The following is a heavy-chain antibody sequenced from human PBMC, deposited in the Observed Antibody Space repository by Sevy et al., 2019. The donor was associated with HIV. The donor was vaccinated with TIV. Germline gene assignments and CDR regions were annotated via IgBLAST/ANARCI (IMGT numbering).Heavy chain of an antibody. D-gene: IGHD3-10*01. CDR2: ISSSGSSI. J-gene: IGHJ6*02. V-gene: IGHV3-48*01. CDR3: AKLGGAGLGEYYGMDV. Sequence: GGSLRLSCAASGFTFSSFSMNWVRQAPGKTLEWISYISSSGSSIYYADSVKGRFSISRDNSKNTLYMQMNRLRPEDTAVYYCAKLGGAGLGEYYGMDVWGQGTTVTVSS. CDR1: GFTFSSFS.